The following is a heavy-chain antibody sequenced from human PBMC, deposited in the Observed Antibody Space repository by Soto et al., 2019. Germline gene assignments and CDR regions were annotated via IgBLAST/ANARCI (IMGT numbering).Heavy chain of an antibody. Sequence: SETLSLTCTVXGGSLSSRSXYWNWIRQHPGKCLEWIGYIYYSGSTYYNPSLKSRVTISVDTSKNQFSLKLSSVTAADTAVYYCATSVFPWGQGTLVNVX. CDR1: GGSLSSRSXY. J-gene: IGHJ5*02. CDR3: ATSVFP. V-gene: IGHV4-31*03. CDR2: IYYSGST.